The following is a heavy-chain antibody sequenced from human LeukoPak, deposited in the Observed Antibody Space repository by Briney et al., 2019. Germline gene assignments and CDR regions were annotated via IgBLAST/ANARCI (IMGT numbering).Heavy chain of an antibody. CDR1: GFTFSSYA. J-gene: IGHJ4*02. CDR2: ISGSGGST. Sequence: GSLRLSCAASGFTFSSYAMSWVRQAPGKGLEWVSGISGSGGSTYYAGSVKGRFTISRDNSKNTLYLQMNSLRAEDTAVYYCAKDRRSSSSSRYFDYWGQGTLVTVSS. CDR3: AKDRRSSSSSRYFDY. D-gene: IGHD6-6*01. V-gene: IGHV3-23*01.